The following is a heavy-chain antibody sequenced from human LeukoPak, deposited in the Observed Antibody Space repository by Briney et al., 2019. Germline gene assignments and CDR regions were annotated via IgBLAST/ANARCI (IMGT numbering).Heavy chain of an antibody. V-gene: IGHV1-2*02. CDR3: ARVVRLYYYMDV. CDR1: GYTFTDSY. Sequence: ASVKVSCKASGYTFTDSYMHWVRQAPGQGLEWMGWINPNSGGTNYAQKFQGRVTMTRDTSITTAYMDLSRLRSDDTAVYYCARVVRLYYYMDVWGKGTTVTVSS. D-gene: IGHD1-1*01. J-gene: IGHJ6*03. CDR2: INPNSGGT.